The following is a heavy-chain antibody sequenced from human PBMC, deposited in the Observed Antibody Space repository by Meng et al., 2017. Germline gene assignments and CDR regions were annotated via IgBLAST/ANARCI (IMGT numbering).Heavy chain of an antibody. V-gene: IGHV4-59*01. CDR1: GGSISSYY. J-gene: IGHJ4*02. D-gene: IGHD3-3*01. Sequence: PQEPGPGLVKPSETLSLTCTVSGGSISSYYWSWIRQPPGKGLEWIGYIYYSGSTNYNPSLKSRVTISVDTSKNQFSLKLSSVTAADTAVYYCARGYDFWSGQYYFDYWGQGTLVTVSS. CDR2: IYYSGST. CDR3: ARGYDFWSGQYYFDY.